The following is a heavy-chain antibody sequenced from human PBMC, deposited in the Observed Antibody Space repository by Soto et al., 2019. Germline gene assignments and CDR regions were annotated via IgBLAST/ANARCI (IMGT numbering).Heavy chain of an antibody. CDR1: GGSISSGDYY. Sequence: PSETLSLTCTVSGGSISSGDYYWSWIRQPLGKSLEWIGYIYSSGSTNYKPSLKSRVTISVDTSKNQFSLKLHSVTAADTVVFYCSRHWGVTTSSFWFDPCGQGALVTVSS. J-gene: IGHJ5*02. CDR2: IYSSGST. CDR3: SRHWGVTTSSFWFDP. V-gene: IGHV4-61*08. D-gene: IGHD5-12*01.